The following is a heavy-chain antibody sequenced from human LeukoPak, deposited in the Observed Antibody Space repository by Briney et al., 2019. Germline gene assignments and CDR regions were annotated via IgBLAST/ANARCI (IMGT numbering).Heavy chain of an antibody. CDR2: IYYSGST. CDR1: GFTFSTYW. Sequence: SGGSLRLSCAASGFTFSTYWMHWIRQPPGKGLEWIGYIYYSGSTNYNPSLKSRVTIAVDTSKNQFSLRLSSVTAADTAFYYCARDRGVSGFDYWGQGTLVTVSS. CDR3: ARDRGVSGFDY. V-gene: IGHV4-59*12. J-gene: IGHJ4*02. D-gene: IGHD6-13*01.